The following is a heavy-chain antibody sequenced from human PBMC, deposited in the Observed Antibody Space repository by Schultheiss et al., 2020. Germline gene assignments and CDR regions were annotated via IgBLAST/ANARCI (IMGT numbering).Heavy chain of an antibody. CDR3: ARGSGTTVTTSHAFDI. D-gene: IGHD4-17*01. CDR2: IYTSGST. V-gene: IGHV4-61*02. CDR1: GGSISSGSYY. J-gene: IGHJ3*02. Sequence: SETLSLTCTVSGGSISSGSYYWSWIRQPAGKGLEWIGRIYTSGSTNYNPSLKSRVTISVDTSKNQFSLKLSSVTAADTAVYYCARGSGTTVTTSHAFDIWGQGTMVTVSS.